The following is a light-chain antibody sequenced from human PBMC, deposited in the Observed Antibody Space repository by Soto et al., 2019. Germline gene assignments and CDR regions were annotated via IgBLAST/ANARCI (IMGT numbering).Light chain of an antibody. CDR2: GAS. CDR3: QQYNSWPRT. J-gene: IGKJ1*01. CDR1: QSVSSN. Sequence: EIVMTQSPATLSVSPGERATLSCRASQSVSSNLAWYQQKPGQAPRLLIYGASTRATGVPARFSGSGSGTEFTLTISSLQSEDLAVYYCQQYNSWPRTFGQGTKEEIK. V-gene: IGKV3-15*01.